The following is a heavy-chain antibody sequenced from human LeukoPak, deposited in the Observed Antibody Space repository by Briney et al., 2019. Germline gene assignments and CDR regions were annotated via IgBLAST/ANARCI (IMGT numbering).Heavy chain of an antibody. J-gene: IGHJ4*02. CDR3: ARMPIYGDYAEYYFDY. V-gene: IGHV4-39*07. CDR2: IYYSGST. Sequence: IPSETLSLTCTVSGGSISSSSYYWGWIRQPPGKGLEWIGSIYYSGSTYYNPSLKSRVTISVDTSKNQFSLKLSSVTAADTAVYYCARMPIYGDYAEYYFDYWGQGTLVTVSS. CDR1: GGSISSSSYY. D-gene: IGHD4-17*01.